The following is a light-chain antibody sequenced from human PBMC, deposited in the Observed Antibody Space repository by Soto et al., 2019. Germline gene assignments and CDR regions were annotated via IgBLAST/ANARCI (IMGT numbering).Light chain of an antibody. CDR3: LGYDSAPTWT. J-gene: IGKJ1*01. Sequence: IQVTQSPSSLSASVGDRVTITCRASQGISSYLAWYQQKPGKVPKLLIYAASTLQSGVPSRFSGSGSGTEFTLTISSLQPEDFATYYYLGYDSAPTWTFGQGTKVEIK. CDR2: AAS. V-gene: IGKV1-27*01. CDR1: QGISSY.